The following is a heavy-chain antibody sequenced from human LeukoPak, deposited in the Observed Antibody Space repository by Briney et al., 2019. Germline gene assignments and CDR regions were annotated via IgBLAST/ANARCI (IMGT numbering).Heavy chain of an antibody. V-gene: IGHV3-30-3*01. CDR1: GFTFSSYA. J-gene: IGHJ4*02. CDR3: ARERRDTMIVDY. CDR2: ISYDGSNK. Sequence: GGSLRLSCAAYGFTFSSYAMHWVRQAPGKGLEWVAIISYDGSNKYYADSVKGRFTISRDNSKNTLYLQMNSLRAEDTAVYYCARERRDTMIVDYWGQGTLVTVSS. D-gene: IGHD3-22*01.